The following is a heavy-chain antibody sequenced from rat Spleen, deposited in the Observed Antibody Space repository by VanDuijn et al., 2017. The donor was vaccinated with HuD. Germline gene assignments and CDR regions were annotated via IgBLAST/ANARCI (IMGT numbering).Heavy chain of an antibody. CDR1: GFTFSNYG. Sequence: EVQLVESGGGLVQPGRSLKLSCVASGFTFSNYGMAWVRQAPTKGLEWVATISYDGSSTYYRDSVKGRFTISRDNAKSTLSLQLDSLRSEDTATYYCTTDTFYDGTYYPGGFDYWGQGVMVTVSS. D-gene: IGHD1-12*02. V-gene: IGHV5-29*01. CDR3: TTDTFYDGTYYPGGFDY. J-gene: IGHJ2*01. CDR2: ISYDGSST.